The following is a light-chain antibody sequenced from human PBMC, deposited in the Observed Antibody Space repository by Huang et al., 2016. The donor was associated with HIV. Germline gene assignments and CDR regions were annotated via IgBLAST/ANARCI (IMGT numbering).Light chain of an antibody. CDR3: QQYHSYSWT. J-gene: IGKJ1*01. CDR1: PSISYW. Sequence: DIQMTQSPSTLSASVGDRVTITCRASPSISYWLAWYQQKPGKAPYLLIYKSSSLQSGVPSRCSGSGSGTEFTLTISSLQPDDFASYYCQQYHSYSWTFGQGTKVEIK. CDR2: KSS. V-gene: IGKV1-5*03.